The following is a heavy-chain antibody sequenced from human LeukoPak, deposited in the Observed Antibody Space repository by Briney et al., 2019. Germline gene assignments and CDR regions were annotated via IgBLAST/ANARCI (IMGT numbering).Heavy chain of an antibody. CDR3: ASRTDIAAAGGVDFDY. V-gene: IGHV1-2*02. D-gene: IGHD6-13*01. J-gene: IGHJ4*02. CDR1: GYTFTGYY. CDR2: INPNSGGT. Sequence: ASVNVSCTASGYTFTGYYMHWVRSAPGQGLEWMGWINPNSGGTNYAQKFQGRVTMTRDTSISTAYMELSRLRSDDTAVYYCASRTDIAAAGGVDFDYWGQGTLVTVSS.